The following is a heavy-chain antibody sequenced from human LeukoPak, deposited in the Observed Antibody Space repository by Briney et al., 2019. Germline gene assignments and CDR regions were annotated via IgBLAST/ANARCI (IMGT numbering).Heavy chain of an antibody. CDR3: AKDLEYYYGSGYNWFDP. D-gene: IGHD3-10*01. CDR2: IRYDGSNK. V-gene: IGHV3-30*02. CDR1: GFTFSSYA. Sequence: GGSLRLSCAASGFTFSSYAMHWVRQAPGKGLEWVAFIRYDGSNKYYADSVKGRFTISRDNSKNTLYLQMNSLRAEDTAVYYCAKDLEYYYGSGYNWFDPWGQGTLVTVSS. J-gene: IGHJ5*02.